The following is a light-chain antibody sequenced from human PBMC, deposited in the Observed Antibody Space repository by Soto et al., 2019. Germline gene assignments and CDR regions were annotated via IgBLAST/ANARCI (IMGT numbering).Light chain of an antibody. V-gene: IGKV3-11*01. CDR3: QHRSNRPLWT. CDR2: DAS. Sequence: EIVLTQSPGTLSLSPGERATLSCRASQSVSSYLAWYQHKPGQTPRLLIYDASNRATGIPARFSGSGSGTDFTLSISSLEPEDFAIYYCQHRSNRPLWTFGQGPKVEMK. J-gene: IGKJ1*01. CDR1: QSVSSY.